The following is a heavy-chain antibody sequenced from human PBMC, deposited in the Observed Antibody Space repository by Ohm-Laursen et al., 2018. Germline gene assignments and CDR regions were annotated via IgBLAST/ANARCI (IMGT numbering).Heavy chain of an antibody. CDR1: GGSISPYY. Sequence: GTLSLTCTVSGGSISPYYWSWFRLPPGKGLEWIGYIYYSGSTNYNPSLKSRVTFSLDTSGNQFSLQLTSATAADTAVYYCARRGHAFDIWGQGTMVTVSS. CDR3: ARRGHAFDI. V-gene: IGHV4-59*08. CDR2: IYYSGST. J-gene: IGHJ3*02.